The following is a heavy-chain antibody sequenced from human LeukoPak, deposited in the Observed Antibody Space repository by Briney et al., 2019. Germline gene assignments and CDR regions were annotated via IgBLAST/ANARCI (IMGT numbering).Heavy chain of an antibody. D-gene: IGHD3-10*01. CDR1: GFTFSSYG. J-gene: IGHJ6*03. CDR3: AKDRGYYYGSGSPGVDYMDV. Sequence: GGSLRLSCAASGFTFSSYGMHWVRQAPGKGLEWVAFIRYDGSNKYYADSVKGRFTISRDNSKNTLYLQMNSLRAEDTAVYYCAKDRGYYYGSGSPGVDYMDVWGKGTTVTVSS. V-gene: IGHV3-30*02. CDR2: IRYDGSNK.